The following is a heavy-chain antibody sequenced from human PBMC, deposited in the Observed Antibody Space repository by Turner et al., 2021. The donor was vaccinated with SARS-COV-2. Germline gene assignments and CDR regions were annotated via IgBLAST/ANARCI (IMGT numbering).Heavy chain of an antibody. D-gene: IGHD1-1*01. CDR2: MYYSGST. Sequence: QLQPQESGPGLVKPSETLSLTCTVSGVSISSSSYFWGWIRQPPGKGVEWIGSMYYSGSTYYNSSLKSRVTISVDTSKDQFSLKMSSVTAADTAVYYGARRSWKLTEWYFDLWGRGTLVTVSS. CDR1: GVSISSSSYF. CDR3: ARRSWKLTEWYFDL. V-gene: IGHV4-39*01. J-gene: IGHJ2*01.